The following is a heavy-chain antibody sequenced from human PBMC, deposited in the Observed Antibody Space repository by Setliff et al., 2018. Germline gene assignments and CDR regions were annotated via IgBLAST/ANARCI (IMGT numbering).Heavy chain of an antibody. J-gene: IGHJ2*01. V-gene: IGHV4-31*03. D-gene: IGHD6-19*01. CDR3: ARSRTIAVKGGVFAV. Sequence: SETLSLTCIVSGASITSDAYYWSWVRQHPGKGLEWIGYIYYSGSTYYNPSLESRVTISLDSSKNQFSPELHSVTAADTAVYYCARSRTIAVKGGVFAVWGRGTLVTVSS. CDR2: IYYSGST. CDR1: GASITSDAYY.